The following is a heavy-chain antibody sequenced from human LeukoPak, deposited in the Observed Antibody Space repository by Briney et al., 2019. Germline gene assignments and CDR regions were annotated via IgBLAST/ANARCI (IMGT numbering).Heavy chain of an antibody. Sequence: GGSLRLSCAASGFTFSSYAMSWVRQAPGKGLEWVSTISGSGSTTYYADSVKGRFTISRDNSKNTLYLQMNSLRAEDTAVYSCAKGGRYCSGVTCYSATWGQGTLVTVSS. CDR3: AKGGRYCSGVTCYSAT. D-gene: IGHD2-15*01. V-gene: IGHV3-23*01. J-gene: IGHJ5*02. CDR2: ISGSGSTT. CDR1: GFTFSSYA.